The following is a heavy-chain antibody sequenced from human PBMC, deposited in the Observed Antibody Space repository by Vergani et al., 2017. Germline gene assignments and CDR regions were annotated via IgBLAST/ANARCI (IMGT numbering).Heavy chain of an antibody. D-gene: IGHD2-2*01. CDR2: INPNSGGT. Sequence: QVQLVQSGAEVKKPGASVKVSCKASGYTFTGYYMHWVRQAPGQGLEWMGWINPNSGGTNYAQKFQGRVTMTRDTSISTAYMELSRLRSDDTAVYYCARDSEWSSTSCSNWFDPWGQGTLVTVSS. CDR1: GYTFTGYY. CDR3: ARDSEWSSTSCSNWFDP. V-gene: IGHV1-2*02. J-gene: IGHJ5*02.